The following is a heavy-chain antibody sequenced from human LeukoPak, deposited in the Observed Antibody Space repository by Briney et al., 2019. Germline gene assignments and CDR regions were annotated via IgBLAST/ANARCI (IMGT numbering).Heavy chain of an antibody. D-gene: IGHD3-16*02. CDR2: ISYDGSNK. Sequence: SGGSLRLSCAASGFTFSSYAMHWVRQAPGKGLEWVAVISYDGSNKYYADSVKGRFTISRDNSKNTLYLQMNSLRAEDTALYYCARTGGSYRPDYFDYWGQGTLVTVSS. CDR1: GFTFSSYA. V-gene: IGHV3-30*04. CDR3: ARTGGSYRPDYFDY. J-gene: IGHJ4*02.